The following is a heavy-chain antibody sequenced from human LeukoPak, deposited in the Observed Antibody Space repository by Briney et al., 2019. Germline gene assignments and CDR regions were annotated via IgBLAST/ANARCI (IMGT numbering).Heavy chain of an antibody. CDR1: GFIISSYA. V-gene: IGHV3-30*14. CDR2: ISYDGSNK. D-gene: IGHD5-12*01. Sequence: PGGSLRLSCAASGFIISSYAMHWVRQAPGKGLEWVVVISYDGSNKYYADSVKGRFTISRDNSKNTLYLQMNSLRAEDTAVYYCARGPSGYHNTGGQGTLVTVSS. CDR3: ARGPSGYHNT. J-gene: IGHJ4*02.